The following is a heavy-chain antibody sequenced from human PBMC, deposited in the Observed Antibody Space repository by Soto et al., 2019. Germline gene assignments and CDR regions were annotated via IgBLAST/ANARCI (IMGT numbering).Heavy chain of an antibody. Sequence: QVHLVQSGAEVKKPGASVKVSCKGSGYTFTSYGITWVRQAPGQGLEWMGWISAHNGNTDYAQKLQGRVTVTGDTSSSTAYMELRSLRSDDTAVYYCARGRYGDYWGQGALVTVSS. CDR2: ISAHNGNT. J-gene: IGHJ4*02. D-gene: IGHD1-1*01. V-gene: IGHV1-18*01. CDR1: GYTFTSYG. CDR3: ARGRYGDY.